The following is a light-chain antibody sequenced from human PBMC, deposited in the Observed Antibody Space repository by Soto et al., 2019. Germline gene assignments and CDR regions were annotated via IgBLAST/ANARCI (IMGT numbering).Light chain of an antibody. Sequence: DIQMTQSPSSLSAFVGDRITISCRASQGIHNFLAWYQHKPGKAPKLLIFGASTLHSGVPSRFSGSGSGTDFTLTISNLQPEDVATYHCQKYDMDPPATFGQGTKVEI. V-gene: IGKV1-27*01. J-gene: IGKJ1*01. CDR2: GAS. CDR1: QGIHNF. CDR3: QKYDMDPPAT.